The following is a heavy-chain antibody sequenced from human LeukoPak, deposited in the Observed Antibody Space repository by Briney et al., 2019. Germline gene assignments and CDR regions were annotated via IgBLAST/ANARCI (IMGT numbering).Heavy chain of an antibody. V-gene: IGHV3-23*01. CDR3: ARDLGWELPAEAY. D-gene: IGHD1-26*01. J-gene: IGHJ4*02. CDR2: IYESGVSI. Sequence: GSLRLSCVASGFTFKNYVMNWVRQAPGKGLEWLATIYESGVSISYAAPVKGRFTISRDNSNNTLYLQMISLRAEDTAMYYCARDLGWELPAEAYWGQGILVTVSS. CDR1: GFTFKNYV.